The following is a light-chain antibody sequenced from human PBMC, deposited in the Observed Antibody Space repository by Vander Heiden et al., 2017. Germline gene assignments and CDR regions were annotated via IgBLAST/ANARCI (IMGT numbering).Light chain of an antibody. CDR3: QSYDSSLSGSGV. J-gene: IGLJ3*02. CDR1: SSNIGAGYD. CDR2: GNN. Sequence: QLVRTQQPSVCVVTGQRVTISCTGSSSNIGAGYDVHWDQQLPGTAPKLLIYGNNNRPSGVPDRYSGSKSGTSASLAITGLQAEDEADYYCQSYDSSLSGSGVFGGGTKLTVL. V-gene: IGLV1-40*01.